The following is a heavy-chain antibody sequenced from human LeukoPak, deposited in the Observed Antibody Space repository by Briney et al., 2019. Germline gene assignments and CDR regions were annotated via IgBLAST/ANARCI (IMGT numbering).Heavy chain of an antibody. CDR3: ARLKRDYYDSSGYTHFDY. V-gene: IGHV4-34*01. J-gene: IGHJ4*02. D-gene: IGHD3-22*01. CDR1: GGSFSGYY. CDR2: INHSGST. Sequence: PSETLSLTCAVYGGSFSGYYWSWIRQPPGKGLEWIGEINHSGSTNYNPSLKSRVTISVDTSKNQFSLKLSSVTAADTAVYYCARLKRDYYDSSGYTHFDYWGQGTLVTVSS.